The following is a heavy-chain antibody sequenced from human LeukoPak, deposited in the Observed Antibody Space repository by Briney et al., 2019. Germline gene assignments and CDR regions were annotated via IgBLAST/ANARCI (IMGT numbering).Heavy chain of an antibody. CDR3: ARLLKEFYYYYFMDV. D-gene: IGHD2-15*01. Sequence: ASVKVSCKAFGYSFTGYYMHWVRQAPGQGLEWMGWINPNSGSANFAQKFQFQGRVTMTRDTSISTAYMELSRLRSDDTAVYYCARLLKEFYYYYFMDVWGKGTTVTISS. J-gene: IGHJ6*03. CDR1: GYSFTGYY. CDR2: INPNSGSA. V-gene: IGHV1-2*02.